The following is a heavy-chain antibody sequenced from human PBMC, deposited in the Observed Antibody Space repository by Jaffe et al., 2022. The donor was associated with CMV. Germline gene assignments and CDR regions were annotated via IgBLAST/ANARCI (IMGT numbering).Heavy chain of an antibody. D-gene: IGHD2-2*01. CDR1: GYSFTSYW. CDR2: IYPGDSDT. CDR3: ARTPLSGRALAYLYWFDP. V-gene: IGHV5-51*01. J-gene: IGHJ5*02. Sequence: EVQLVQSGAEVKKPGESLKISCKGSGYSFTSYWIGWVRQMPGKGLEWMGIIYPGDSDTRYSPSFQGQVTISADKSISTAYLQWSSLKASDTAMYYCARTPLSGRALAYLYWFDPWGQGTLVTVSS.